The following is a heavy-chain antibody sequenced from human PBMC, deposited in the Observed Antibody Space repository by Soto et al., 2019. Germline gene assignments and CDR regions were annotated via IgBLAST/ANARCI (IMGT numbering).Heavy chain of an antibody. V-gene: IGHV4-59*08. J-gene: IGHJ6*02. CDR3: ARGRLSYYYYYGMDV. CDR2: MHYNGYT. Sequence: SETLSLTCTVSSDSISNYYCSWFRQPPGKGLEWIGYMHYNGYTSYNPSLRSRVTISVDTSKNQFSLKLSSVTAADTAVYYCARGRLSYYYYYGMDVWGQGTTVTVSS. D-gene: IGHD6-25*01. CDR1: SDSISNYY.